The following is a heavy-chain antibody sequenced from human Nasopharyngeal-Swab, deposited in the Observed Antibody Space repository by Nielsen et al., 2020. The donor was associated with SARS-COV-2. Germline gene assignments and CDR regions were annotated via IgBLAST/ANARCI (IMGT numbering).Heavy chain of an antibody. CDR2: IDPSDSYT. J-gene: IGHJ3*02. Sequence: VRQMPGKGLEWMGRIDPSDSYTNYSPSFQGHVTISADKSISTAYLQWSSLKASDTAMYYCARRGGTAGSDAFDIWGQRTMVTVSS. V-gene: IGHV5-10-1*01. CDR3: ARRGGTAGSDAFDI. D-gene: IGHD6-13*01.